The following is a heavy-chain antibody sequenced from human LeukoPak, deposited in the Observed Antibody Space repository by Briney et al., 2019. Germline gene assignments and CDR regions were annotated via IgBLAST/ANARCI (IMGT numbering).Heavy chain of an antibody. CDR3: AREQYCTNGVCYPPFFDY. J-gene: IGHJ4*02. D-gene: IGHD2-8*01. CDR1: GFTFSSYA. CDR2: ISGSGGST. V-gene: IGHV3-23*01. Sequence: RSGGSLRLSCAASGFTFSSYAMSWVRQAPGKGLEWVSAISGSGGSTYYADSVKGRFTIPRDNSKNTLYLQMNSLRAEDTAVYYCAREQYCTNGVCYPPFFDYWGQGTLVTVSS.